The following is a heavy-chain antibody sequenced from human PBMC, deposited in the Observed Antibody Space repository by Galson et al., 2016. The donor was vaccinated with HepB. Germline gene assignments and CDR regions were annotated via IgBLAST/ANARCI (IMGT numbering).Heavy chain of an antibody. CDR1: GVTFSNYA. CDR2: IIPILGTP. Sequence: SVKVSCKASGVTFSNYAITWVRQAPGQGLEWMGGIIPILGTPNYAQKFQGRVTITADKSTSTAYMELRSLRSEDTAVYYCARDLWGRSLDHWGQGTLVTVSS. D-gene: IGHD2-21*01. J-gene: IGHJ4*02. CDR3: ARDLWGRSLDH. V-gene: IGHV1-69*10.